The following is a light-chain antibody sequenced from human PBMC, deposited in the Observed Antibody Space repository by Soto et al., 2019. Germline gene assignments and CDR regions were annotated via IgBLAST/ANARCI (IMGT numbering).Light chain of an antibody. Sequence: QSALTQPASVSGSPGQSITISCTGTSNDVGGSNYVSWYQQHPGKAPKRLIYEVSNRPSGGSNRFFGSKSGNTASLTISGLQAEDEAAYYCSSYTVTHIPVVFGGGTKCTVL. CDR3: SSYTVTHIPVV. J-gene: IGLJ2*01. CDR1: SNDVGGSNY. CDR2: EVS. V-gene: IGLV2-14*01.